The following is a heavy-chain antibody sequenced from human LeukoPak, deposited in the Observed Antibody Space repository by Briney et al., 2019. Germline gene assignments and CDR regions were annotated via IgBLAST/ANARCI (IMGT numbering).Heavy chain of an antibody. J-gene: IGHJ4*02. CDR3: ARDAGYSGYDEGYFDY. CDR1: GYTFSSYG. D-gene: IGHD5-12*01. Sequence: ASVKVSCKASGYTFSSYGISWVRQAPGQGLEWMGWISAYDGDTNYAQKLQGRVTMTTDTSTSTAYMELRSLRSDDTAVYYCARDAGYSGYDEGYFDYWGQGTLVTVSS. CDR2: ISAYDGDT. V-gene: IGHV1-18*04.